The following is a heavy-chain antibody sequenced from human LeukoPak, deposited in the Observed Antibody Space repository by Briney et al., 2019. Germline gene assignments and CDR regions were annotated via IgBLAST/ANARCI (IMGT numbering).Heavy chain of an antibody. V-gene: IGHV3-7*05. CDR3: ARAFGVVIKKPYHFDY. J-gene: IGHJ4*02. CDR1: GFTFSSYW. D-gene: IGHD3-3*01. CDR2: IKQDGSEK. Sequence: PGGSLRLSCAASGFTFSSYWMSWVRQAPGKGLEWVANIKQDGSEKYYVDSVKGRFTISRDNAKNSLYLQMNSLRAEDTAVYYCARAFGVVIKKPYHFDYWGQGTLVTVSS.